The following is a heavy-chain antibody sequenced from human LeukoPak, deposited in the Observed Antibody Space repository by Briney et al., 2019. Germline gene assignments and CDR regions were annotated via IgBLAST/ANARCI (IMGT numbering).Heavy chain of an antibody. D-gene: IGHD3-22*01. CDR1: GFTFSNFG. CDR2: ISGGGDTT. Sequence: GGSLRLSCAASGFTFSNFGMSWVRQAPGRGLEWVSGISGGGDTTYYAGSVKGRFTISRDNSKNTVFLQMNSLSAEDTALYYCAKTNGYYDYWGQGTLVAVSS. J-gene: IGHJ4*02. CDR3: AKTNGYYDY. V-gene: IGHV3-23*01.